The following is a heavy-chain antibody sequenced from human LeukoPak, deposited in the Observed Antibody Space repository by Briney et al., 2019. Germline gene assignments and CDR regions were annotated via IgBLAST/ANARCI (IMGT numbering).Heavy chain of an antibody. J-gene: IGHJ3*02. CDR2: IYYSGST. V-gene: IGHV4-59*01. Sequence: SETLSLTCTVSGGSISSYYWSWIRQPPGKGLEWIGYIYYSGSTNYNPSLKSRVTISVYTSKNQFSLKLSSVTAADTAVYYCARSPTGHDAFDIWGQGTMVTVSS. CDR1: GGSISSYY. CDR3: ARSPTGHDAFDI.